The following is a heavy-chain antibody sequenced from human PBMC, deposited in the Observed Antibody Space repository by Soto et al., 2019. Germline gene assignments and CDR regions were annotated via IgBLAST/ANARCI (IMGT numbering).Heavy chain of an antibody. Sequence: GESLKISCKGSVYSFTSYWVGWVRQMPGKGLEWMGIIYPGDSDTRYSPSFQGQVTISADKSISTAYLQWSSLKASDTAMYYCARLYVAYYYDSSGYIKGAFDIWGQGTMVTVSS. V-gene: IGHV5-51*01. D-gene: IGHD3-22*01. J-gene: IGHJ3*02. CDR1: VYSFTSYW. CDR2: IYPGDSDT. CDR3: ARLYVAYYYDSSGYIKGAFDI.